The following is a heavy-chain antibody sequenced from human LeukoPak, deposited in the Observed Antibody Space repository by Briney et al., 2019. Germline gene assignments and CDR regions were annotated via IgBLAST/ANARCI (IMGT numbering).Heavy chain of an antibody. CDR1: GYTFTDYT. V-gene: IGHV1-3*01. CDR2: INAANGNT. J-gene: IGHJ6*02. Sequence: GASVKVSCKASGYTFTDYTMHWVRQAPGQRLEWMGWINAANGNTKLPQKFQDRITIIRDKSANTAYMELSSLRSEDTAVYYCARDRIGYEYYNGMDVWGQGTTVTVSS. CDR3: ARDRIGYEYYNGMDV. D-gene: IGHD2/OR15-2a*01.